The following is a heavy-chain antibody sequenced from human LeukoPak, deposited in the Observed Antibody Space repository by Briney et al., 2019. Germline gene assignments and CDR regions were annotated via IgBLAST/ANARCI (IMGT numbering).Heavy chain of an antibody. Sequence: SETLSLTCTVSGGSISSYYWSWIRQPPGKGLEWIGYIYYSGSTNYNPSLKSRVTISVDTSKNQFSLKLSSVTAADTAVYHCARDVVRRMGEEWLFASWGQGPLVTVS. D-gene: IGHD3-3*01. CDR2: IYYSGST. J-gene: IGHJ4*02. CDR1: GGSISSYY. V-gene: IGHV4-59*01. CDR3: ARDVVRRMGEEWLFAS.